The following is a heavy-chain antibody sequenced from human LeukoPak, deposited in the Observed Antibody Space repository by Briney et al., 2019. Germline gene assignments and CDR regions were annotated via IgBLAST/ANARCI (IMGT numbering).Heavy chain of an antibody. CDR2: IYYTGNT. Sequence: SETLSLTCTVSGASISDNYWSWIRQPPGKGLGWIGYIYYTGNTNYNPSLKSRVAISVDTSKNQLSLKLSSVTAADTAVYYCARGNSNDHLAWFGPWGQGTLVSVSS. D-gene: IGHD2/OR15-2a*01. CDR1: GASISDNY. J-gene: IGHJ5*02. V-gene: IGHV4-59*01. CDR3: ARGNSNDHLAWFGP.